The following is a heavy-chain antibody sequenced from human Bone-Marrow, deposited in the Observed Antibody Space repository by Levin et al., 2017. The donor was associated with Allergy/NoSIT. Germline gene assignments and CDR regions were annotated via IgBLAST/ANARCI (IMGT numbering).Heavy chain of an antibody. J-gene: IGHJ4*02. CDR2: IIPIFGTA. D-gene: IGHD6-13*01. CDR1: GGTFSSYA. CDR3: ARGGSRREQLVDY. V-gene: IGHV1-69*13. Sequence: ASVKVSCKASGGTFSSYAISWVRQAPGQGLEWMGGIIPIFGTANYAQKFQGRVTITADESTSTAYMELSSLRSEDTAVYYCARGGSRREQLVDYWGQGTLVTVSS.